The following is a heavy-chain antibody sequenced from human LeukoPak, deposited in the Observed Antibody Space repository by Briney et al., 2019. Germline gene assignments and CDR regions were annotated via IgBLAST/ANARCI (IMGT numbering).Heavy chain of an antibody. D-gene: IGHD2/OR15-2a*01. CDR2: ISGSDGSR. V-gene: IGHV3-23*01. CDR3: AKQVSCDTTTCYSGMPPDY. J-gene: IGHJ4*02. CDR1: GFPFSRYA. Sequence: GGSLRLSCAASGFPFSRYAMSWARQTPERGLEWVSVISGSDGSRYYADSVKGRFTISRDDSRNTVYLQMNNLRAEDTAVYYCAKQVSCDTTTCYSGMPPDYWGQGTLVTASS.